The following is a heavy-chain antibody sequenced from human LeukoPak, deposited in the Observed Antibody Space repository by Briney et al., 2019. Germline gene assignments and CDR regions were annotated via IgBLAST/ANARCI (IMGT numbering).Heavy chain of an antibody. CDR1: GGSISSYY. V-gene: IGHV4-59*08. CDR3: ARLVSPRGYYYYYMDV. CDR2: IYYSGST. D-gene: IGHD2/OR15-2a*01. Sequence: SETLSLTCTVFGGSISSYYWSWIRQPPGKGLEWIGYIYYSGSTYYNPSLKSRVTISVDTSKNQFSLKLSSVTAADTAEYYCARLVSPRGYYYYYMDVWGKGTTVTVSS. J-gene: IGHJ6*03.